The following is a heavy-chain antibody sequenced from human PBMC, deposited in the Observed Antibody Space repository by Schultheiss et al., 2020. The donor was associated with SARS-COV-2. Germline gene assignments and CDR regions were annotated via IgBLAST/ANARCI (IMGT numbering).Heavy chain of an antibody. Sequence: GGSLRLSCAASGFTSSSYWMHWVRQAPGKGLVWVSRINSDGSSTSYADSVKGRFTISRDNAKNTLYLQMNSLRAEDTAVYYCARYSVVAAPFDYWGQGTLVTVSS. CDR1: GFTSSSYW. J-gene: IGHJ4*02. CDR3: ARYSVVAAPFDY. V-gene: IGHV3-74*01. D-gene: IGHD2-15*01. CDR2: INSDGSST.